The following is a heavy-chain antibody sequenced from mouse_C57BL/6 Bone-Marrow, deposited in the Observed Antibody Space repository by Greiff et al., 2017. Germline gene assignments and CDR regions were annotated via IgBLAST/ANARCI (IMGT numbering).Heavy chain of an antibody. CDR2: IWRGGST. CDR3: AKKAKSGYFDY. J-gene: IGHJ2*01. Sequence: VMLVESGPGLVQPSQSLSITCTVSGFSLTSYGVHRVRQSPGKGLEWLGVIWRGGSTDYNAAFMSRLSITKDNSKSQVFFKMNSLQADDTAIYYCAKKAKSGYFDYWGQGTTLTVSS. CDR1: GFSLTSYG. V-gene: IGHV2-5*01.